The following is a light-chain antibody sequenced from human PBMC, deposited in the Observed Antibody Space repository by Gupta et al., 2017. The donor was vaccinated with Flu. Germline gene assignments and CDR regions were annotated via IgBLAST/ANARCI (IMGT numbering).Light chain of an antibody. J-gene: IGKJ1*01. CDR2: KTS. CDR1: QNINTW. V-gene: IGKV1-5*03. Sequence: DSQKTQSPSNMYVSVGDRVTITCRASQNINTWLAWYQQKPRGAPKLLIYKTSSLETGVPSRFSGHGDGTEFTLTISSLHPDDFATYYCQQCNTYSFGQGTKVE. CDR3: QQCNTYS.